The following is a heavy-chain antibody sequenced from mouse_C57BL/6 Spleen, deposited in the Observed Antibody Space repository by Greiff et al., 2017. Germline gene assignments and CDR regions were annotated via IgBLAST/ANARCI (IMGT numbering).Heavy chain of an antibody. J-gene: IGHJ3*01. Sequence: EVQWVESGGGLVKPGGSLKLSCAASGFTFSSYAMSWVRQTPEKRLEWVATISDGGSYTYYPDNVKGRFTISRDNAKNNLYLQMSHLKSEDTAMYYCARECPWFAYWGQGTLVTVSA. CDR2: ISDGGSYT. CDR3: ARECPWFAY. CDR1: GFTFSSYA. V-gene: IGHV5-4*01.